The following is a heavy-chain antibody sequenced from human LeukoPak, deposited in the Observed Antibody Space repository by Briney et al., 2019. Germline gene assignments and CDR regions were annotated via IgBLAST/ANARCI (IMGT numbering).Heavy chain of an antibody. CDR2: IFKSGNT. D-gene: IGHD1-14*01. Sequence: SETLSLTCSVSGDSISTTGYFWVWIRQSPGRDLEWIGSIFKSGNTFYNMSLMSRVTISVDTSKNEFSLSLTSVTAADTAVYYCAGTGIRNWFDPWGQGILVTVSS. V-gene: IGHV4-39*01. CDR1: GDSISTTGYF. CDR3: AGTGIRNWFDP. J-gene: IGHJ5*02.